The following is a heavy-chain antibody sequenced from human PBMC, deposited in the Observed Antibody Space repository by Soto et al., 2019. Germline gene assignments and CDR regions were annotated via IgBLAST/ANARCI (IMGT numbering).Heavy chain of an antibody. CDR2: IWYDGSNK. J-gene: IGHJ5*01. D-gene: IGHD6-25*01. Sequence: QVQLVESGGGVVQPGRSLRLSCAASGFTFSSYGMHWVRQAPGKGLEWVAIIWYDGSNKYYADSVKGRFNIPRDNSKNTLYLQMNSLRAEDTAVYYCARDSGGVESWGPGTLVTVSS. CDR1: GFTFSSYG. CDR3: ARDSGGVES. V-gene: IGHV3-33*01.